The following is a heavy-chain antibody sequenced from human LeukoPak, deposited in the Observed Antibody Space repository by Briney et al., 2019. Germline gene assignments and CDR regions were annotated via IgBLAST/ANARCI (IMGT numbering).Heavy chain of an antibody. D-gene: IGHD4-17*01. CDR3: ARDDYGDPHFDY. J-gene: IGHJ4*02. CDR2: INHSGST. CDR1: GGSFSGYY. V-gene: IGHV4-34*01. Sequence: SETLSLTCAVYGGSFSGYYWSWIRQPPGKGLEWIGEINHSGSTNYNPSLKSRVTISVDTSKNQFSLKLSSVTAADTAVYYCARDDYGDPHFDYWGQGTLVTVSS.